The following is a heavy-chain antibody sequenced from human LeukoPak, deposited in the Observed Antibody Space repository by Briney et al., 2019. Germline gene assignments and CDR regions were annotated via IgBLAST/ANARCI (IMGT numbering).Heavy chain of an antibody. CDR3: AEEAIRDSDY. J-gene: IGHJ4*02. D-gene: IGHD3-9*01. CDR2: ISSSSSAI. V-gene: IGHV3-48*02. Sequence: GGSLRLSCAASGFTFSSYTMNWVRQAPGKGLEWVSSISSSSSAIYYAASVKGRFTISRDNAKNSLYLQMNSLRDEDTAVYYRAEEAIRDSDYWGQGTLVTVSS. CDR1: GFTFSSYT.